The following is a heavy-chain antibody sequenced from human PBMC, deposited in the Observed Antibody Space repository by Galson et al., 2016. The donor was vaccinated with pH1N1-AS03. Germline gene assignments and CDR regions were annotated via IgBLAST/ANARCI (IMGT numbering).Heavy chain of an antibody. V-gene: IGHV1-69*10. CDR3: ARGWYDIWTGYLVDPFDY. CDR1: GDTFSNYA. D-gene: IGHD3-9*01. Sequence: SVKVSCKASGDTFSNYAISWVRQAPGQGLEWMGGVIPTLGMTKHAQNFQDRVTITADKSTSTVYLELNSLRADDTAVYYCARGWYDIWTGYLVDPFDYWGQGALVTVSS. J-gene: IGHJ4*02. CDR2: VIPTLGMT.